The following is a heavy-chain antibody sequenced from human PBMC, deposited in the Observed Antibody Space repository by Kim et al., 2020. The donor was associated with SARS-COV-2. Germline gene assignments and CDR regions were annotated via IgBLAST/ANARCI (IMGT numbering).Heavy chain of an antibody. CDR2: T. Sequence: TNYNPTLKSRVTIAVDKSKNQFSLKLSSVTAADTAVYYCASLAVAGFNDYWGQGTLVTVSS. D-gene: IGHD6-19*01. J-gene: IGHJ4*02. CDR3: ASLAVAGFNDY. V-gene: IGHV4-4*02.